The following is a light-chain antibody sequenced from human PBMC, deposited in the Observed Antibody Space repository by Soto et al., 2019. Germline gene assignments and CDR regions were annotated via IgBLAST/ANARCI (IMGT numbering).Light chain of an antibody. CDR3: QQCGSSLWT. J-gene: IGKJ1*01. V-gene: IGKV3-20*01. CDR1: QSVRKNS. CDR2: GAS. Sequence: EVVLTQSPGTLSLSPGEGATLSCRASQSVRKNSFAWYQQKPGQAPRLLIYGASNRAIGIPDRFSGSGSGTNFTLTISRLEPEDFAIYYCQQCGSSLWTFGQGTKVDIK.